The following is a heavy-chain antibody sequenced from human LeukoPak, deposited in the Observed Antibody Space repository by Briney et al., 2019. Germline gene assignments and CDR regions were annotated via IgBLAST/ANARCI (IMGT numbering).Heavy chain of an antibody. CDR1: GYTFTRYG. Sequence: GASVKVSCKASGYTFTRYGISWVRQAPGQGLEWMGRIIHILGMANYAQKFQGRVTITADKSTSTAYMELSSLRSQDTAVYYCARDPFPHAYGDPGDYYYAMDVWGQGTTVTVSS. CDR2: IIHILGMA. CDR3: ARDPFPHAYGDPGDYYYAMDV. V-gene: IGHV1-69*04. D-gene: IGHD4-17*01. J-gene: IGHJ6*02.